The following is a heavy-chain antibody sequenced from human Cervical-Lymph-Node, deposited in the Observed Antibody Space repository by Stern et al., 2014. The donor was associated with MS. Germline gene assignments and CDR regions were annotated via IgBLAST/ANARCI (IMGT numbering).Heavy chain of an antibody. V-gene: IGHV3-30*01. CDR3: AGQGY. Sequence: MQLVESGGGVVQPGRSLRLSCAASGFTFSSYAMHWVRQAPGKGLEWVAVISYDGSNKYYADSVKGRFTISRDNSKNTLYLQMNSLRAEDTAVYYCAGQGYWGQGTLVTVSS. J-gene: IGHJ4*02. CDR1: GFTFSSYA. CDR2: ISYDGSNK.